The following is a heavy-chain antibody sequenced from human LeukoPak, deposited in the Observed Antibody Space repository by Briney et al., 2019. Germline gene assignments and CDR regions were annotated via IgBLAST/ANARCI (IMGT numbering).Heavy chain of an antibody. CDR3: ARQHTDWYVDY. CDR2: VSASGAST. J-gene: IGHJ4*02. Sequence: GGSLRLSCAASGFSFSNYGMSWVRQAPGKGLEWVSGVSASGASTYSEDSVKGRFIISRDNPKNTVFLQMNSLRAEDTAVYYCARQHTDWYVDYWGQGILVTVSS. CDR1: GFSFSNYG. V-gene: IGHV3-23*01. D-gene: IGHD3-9*01.